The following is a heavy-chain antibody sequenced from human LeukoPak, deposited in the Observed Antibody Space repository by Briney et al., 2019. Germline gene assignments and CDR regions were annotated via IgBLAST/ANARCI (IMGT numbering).Heavy chain of an antibody. CDR3: ARERGGQRTGQFDQ. D-gene: IGHD1-1*01. J-gene: IGHJ4*02. V-gene: IGHV4-59*01. Sequence: SETLSLTCTVSGDSIRSSFWSWIRQPPGETLEWVGYIYYSGSANYNPSLKDRVSMSVDTSKNQLSLRLSSVTAADTAVYYCARERGGQRTGQFDQWGQGILVTVSS. CDR2: IYYSGSA. CDR1: GDSIRSSF.